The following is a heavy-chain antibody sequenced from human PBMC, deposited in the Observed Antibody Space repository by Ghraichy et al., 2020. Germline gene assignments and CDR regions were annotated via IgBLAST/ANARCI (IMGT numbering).Heavy chain of an antibody. D-gene: IGHD3-3*01. J-gene: IGHJ6*02. CDR2: MNPNSGNT. Sequence: VKVSCKASGYTFTSYDINWVRQATGQGLEWMGWMNPNSGNTGYAQKFQGRVTMTRNTSISTAYMELSSLRSEDTAVYYCARAFGFLEWFGGLYYYGMDVWGQGTTVTVSS. V-gene: IGHV1-8*01. CDR3: ARAFGFLEWFGGLYYYGMDV. CDR1: GYTFTSYD.